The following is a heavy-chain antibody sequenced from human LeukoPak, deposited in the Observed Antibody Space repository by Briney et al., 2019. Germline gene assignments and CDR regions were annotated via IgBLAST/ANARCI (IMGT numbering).Heavy chain of an antibody. CDR1: GDSISSIGFY. CDR2: IYYSGTT. J-gene: IGHJ4*01. CDR3: ARYRWGYGHLDY. D-gene: IGHD5-18*01. V-gene: IGHV4-31*03. Sequence: SETLSLTCTVSGDSISSIGFYWSWVRQHPGKGLDWIGFIYYSGTTFCNPSLNSRVTISVDTSKNQFSLKLTSVTAADTAMYYCARYRWGYGHLDYWS.